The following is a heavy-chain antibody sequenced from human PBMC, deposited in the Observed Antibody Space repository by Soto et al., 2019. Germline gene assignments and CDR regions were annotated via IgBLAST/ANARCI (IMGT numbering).Heavy chain of an antibody. Sequence: SVKVSCKASGGTFSSYAISWVRQAPGQGLEWVGGIIPIFGTANYAQKFQGRVTITADESTSTAYMELSSLRSEDTAVYYCATEARVLRYFDWLLYAPQYYYGMDVWGQGTTVTVSS. V-gene: IGHV1-69*13. CDR2: IIPIFGTA. CDR1: GGTFSSYA. D-gene: IGHD3-9*01. CDR3: ATEARVLRYFDWLLYAPQYYYGMDV. J-gene: IGHJ6*02.